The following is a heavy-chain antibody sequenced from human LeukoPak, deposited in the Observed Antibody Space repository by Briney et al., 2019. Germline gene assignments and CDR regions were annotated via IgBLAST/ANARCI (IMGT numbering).Heavy chain of an antibody. J-gene: IGHJ4*02. Sequence: GGSLRLSCAASRFTFSSYGMHWVRQAPGKGLEWVAVIWYDGSKKYYADSVKGRFTTSRDNSKHTLYLQINSLRAEDTAVYYCARGVTRYCSSTSCYYFDYWGQGTLVTVSS. V-gene: IGHV3-33*01. CDR2: IWYDGSKK. D-gene: IGHD2-2*01. CDR3: ARGVTRYCSSTSCYYFDY. CDR1: RFTFSSYG.